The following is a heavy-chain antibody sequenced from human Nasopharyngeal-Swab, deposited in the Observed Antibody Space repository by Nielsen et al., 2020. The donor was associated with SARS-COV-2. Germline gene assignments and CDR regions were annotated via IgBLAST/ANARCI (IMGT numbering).Heavy chain of an antibody. CDR1: GFTFGDYG. V-gene: IGHV3-7*01. CDR2: IKQDGSEI. D-gene: IGHD2-2*02. J-gene: IGHJ3*02. CDR3: ARHGADCSRTSCYRRHGFDI. Sequence: GGSLRLSCAASGFTFGDYGMSWVRQAPGKGLEWVANIKQDGSEIYYADSVKGRFTISRDNARNSLYLQMRSLRAEDTAVYHCARHGADCSRTSCYRRHGFDIWGQGTMVTVSS.